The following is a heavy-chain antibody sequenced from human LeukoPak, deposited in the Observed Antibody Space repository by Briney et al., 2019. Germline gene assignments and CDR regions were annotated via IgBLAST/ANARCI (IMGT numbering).Heavy chain of an antibody. V-gene: IGHV1-46*01. CDR1: GYTFTSYY. Sequence: ASVKVSCKASGYTFTSYYMHWVRQAPGQGLEWMGIINPSGGSTSYAQKFQGRVTMTRDTSTSTVYMELSSLRSEDTAVHYCARTAPYGDYWYYYYGMDVWGQGTTVTVSS. D-gene: IGHD4-17*01. CDR2: INPSGGST. J-gene: IGHJ6*02. CDR3: ARTAPYGDYWYYYYGMDV.